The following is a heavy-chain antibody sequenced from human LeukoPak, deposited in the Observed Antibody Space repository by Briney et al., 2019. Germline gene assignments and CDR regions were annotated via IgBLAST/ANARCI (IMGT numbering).Heavy chain of an antibody. V-gene: IGHV4-34*01. Sequence: SETLSLTCAVYGGSFSGYYWSWIRQPPGKGLEWIGEINHSGSTNYNPSLKNRVTISVDTSKNQFSLKLSSVTAADTAVYYCARVQWLVQRYFDYWGQGTLVTVSS. D-gene: IGHD6-19*01. J-gene: IGHJ4*02. CDR3: ARVQWLVQRYFDY. CDR2: INHSGST. CDR1: GGSFSGYY.